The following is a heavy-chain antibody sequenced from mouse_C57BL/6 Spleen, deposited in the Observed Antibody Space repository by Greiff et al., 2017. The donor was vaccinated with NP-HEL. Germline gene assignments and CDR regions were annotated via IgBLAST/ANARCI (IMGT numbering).Heavy chain of an antibody. CDR2: IYPRSGNT. J-gene: IGHJ2*01. CDR3: ARDGLRGSPFDY. D-gene: IGHD1-1*02. CDR1: GYTFTSYG. V-gene: IGHV1-81*01. Sequence: QVQLKQSGAELARPGASVKLSCKASGYTFTSYGISWVKQRTGQGLEWIGEIYPRSGNTYYNEKFKGKATLTADKSSSTAYMELRSLTSEDSAVYFCARDGLRGSPFDYWGQGTTLTVSS.